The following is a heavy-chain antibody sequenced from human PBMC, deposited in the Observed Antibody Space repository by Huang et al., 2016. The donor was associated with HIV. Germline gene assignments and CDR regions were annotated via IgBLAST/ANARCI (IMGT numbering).Heavy chain of an antibody. J-gene: IGHJ4*02. Sequence: QVQLVQSGAEVKKPGSSVKVSCKASGGSFRNFAIGWVRQAPGQGLGWMGGSIPTGGTANHAQKFQGRVTIIADESTSTAYMELSSLRSEDTAVYYCATVDYYDTSGPQRGYFDNWGQGTLVTVSS. CDR3: ATVDYYDTSGPQRGYFDN. CDR2: SIPTGGTA. D-gene: IGHD3-22*01. CDR1: GGSFRNFA. V-gene: IGHV1-69*01.